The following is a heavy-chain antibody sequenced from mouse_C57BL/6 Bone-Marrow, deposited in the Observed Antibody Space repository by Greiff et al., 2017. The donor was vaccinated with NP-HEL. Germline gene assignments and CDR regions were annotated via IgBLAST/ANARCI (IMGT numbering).Heavy chain of an antibody. J-gene: IGHJ3*01. Sequence: QVQLQQPGAELVTPGASVKLSCKASGYTFTRYWMHWVKQRPGQGLEWIGMIHPNSGSTNYNEKVKSKATLTVDQSSSTAYMPLSSLTSRDSSVYYCARSLYAYWGQGTLVTVSA. V-gene: IGHV1-64*01. CDR1: GYTFTRYW. CDR2: IHPNSGST. CDR3: ARSLYAY. D-gene: IGHD6-1*01.